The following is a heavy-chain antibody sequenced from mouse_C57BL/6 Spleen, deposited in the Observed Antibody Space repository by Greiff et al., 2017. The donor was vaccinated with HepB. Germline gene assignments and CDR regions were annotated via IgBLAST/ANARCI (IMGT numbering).Heavy chain of an antibody. D-gene: IGHD4-1*01. CDR1: GYTFTDYE. J-gene: IGHJ4*01. Sequence: VKLVESGAELVRPGASVTLSCKASGYTFTDYEMHWVKQTPVHGLEWIGAIDPETGGTAYNQKFKGKAILTADKSSSTAYMELRSLTSEDSAVYYCTRPQTGSSMDYWGQGTSVTVSS. V-gene: IGHV1-15*01. CDR3: TRPQTGSSMDY. CDR2: IDPETGGT.